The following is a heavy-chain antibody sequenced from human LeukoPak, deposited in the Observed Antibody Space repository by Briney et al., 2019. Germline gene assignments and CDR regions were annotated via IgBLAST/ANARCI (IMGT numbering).Heavy chain of an antibody. Sequence: PGGSLRLSCAASGFTFSSYAMSWVRQAPGKGLEWVSAISGSGGSTYYADSVKGRFTISRDNSKNTLYLQMNSLRAEDTALYHCARGDSSGWSTLDYWGQGTLVTVSS. CDR2: ISGSGGST. V-gene: IGHV3-23*01. J-gene: IGHJ4*02. D-gene: IGHD6-19*01. CDR3: ARGDSSGWSTLDY. CDR1: GFTFSSYA.